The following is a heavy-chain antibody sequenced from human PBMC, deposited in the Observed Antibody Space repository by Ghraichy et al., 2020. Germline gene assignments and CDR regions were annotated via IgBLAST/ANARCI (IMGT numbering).Heavy chain of an antibody. Sequence: GESLNISCAASGFTVSSNHVSWVRQAPGKGLEWVSVIYSGGSTYYADSVKGRFTISRDSSKNTVYLQMNSLRAEDTAVYYCARESGYYDSREEAFDIWGQGTMVTVSS. V-gene: IGHV3-53*01. CDR3: ARESGYYDSREEAFDI. D-gene: IGHD3-22*01. CDR1: GFTVSSNH. J-gene: IGHJ3*02. CDR2: IYSGGST.